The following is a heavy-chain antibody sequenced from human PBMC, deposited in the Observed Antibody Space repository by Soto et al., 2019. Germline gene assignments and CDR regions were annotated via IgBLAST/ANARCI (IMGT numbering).Heavy chain of an antibody. CDR1: GFTFSSYS. CDR3: ARVEEQWLNLYYYYGMDV. V-gene: IGHV3-48*02. J-gene: IGHJ6*02. D-gene: IGHD6-19*01. Sequence: GGSLRLSCAASGFTFSSYSMNWVRQAPGKGLEWVSYISSSSSAIYYADSVKGRFTISRDNAKNSLYLQMNSLRDEDTAVYYCARVEEQWLNLYYYYGMDVWGQGTTVTVSS. CDR2: ISSSSSAI.